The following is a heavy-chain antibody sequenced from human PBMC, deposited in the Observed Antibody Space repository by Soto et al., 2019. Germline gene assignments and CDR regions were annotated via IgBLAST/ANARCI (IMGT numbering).Heavy chain of an antibody. D-gene: IGHD3-10*01. CDR3: GRAIGRGIIRD. V-gene: IGHV3-21*01. CDR2: IYSSGTFI. Sequence: EVQLVESGGGLVKPGGSLRLSCTASGFIFRTYGMTWVRQAPGKGLEWVSSIYSSGTFIYYADSVKGRFTISRDDAKNSLFLQMNSLRAEDTAVYYCGRAIGRGIIRDWGQGTLVPVSS. CDR1: GFIFRTYG. J-gene: IGHJ4*02.